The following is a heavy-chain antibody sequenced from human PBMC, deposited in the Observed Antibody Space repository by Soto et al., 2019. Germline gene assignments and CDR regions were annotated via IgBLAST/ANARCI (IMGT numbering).Heavy chain of an antibody. CDR2: TYYRSKWYN. D-gene: IGHD6-6*01. V-gene: IGHV6-1*01. CDR1: GDSVSSNSAA. J-gene: IGHJ5*02. Sequence: SHTLSLTCAISGDSVSSNSAAWNWIRQSPSRGLEWLGRTYYRSKWYNDYAVSVKSRITINPDTSKNQSSLQLNSVTPEDTAVYYCARGAQLVFGQYNWFDPWGQGTMVTVSS. CDR3: ARGAQLVFGQYNWFDP.